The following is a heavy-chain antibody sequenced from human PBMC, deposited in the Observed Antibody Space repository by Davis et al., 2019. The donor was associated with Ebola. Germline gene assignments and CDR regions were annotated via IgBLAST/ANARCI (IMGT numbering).Heavy chain of an antibody. D-gene: IGHD2-8*01. CDR1: GGSISSHY. CDR2: IHYSGST. J-gene: IGHJ4*02. CDR3: ARHNNGGTHPIEY. Sequence: MPSETLSLTCTVSGGSISSHYWTWIRQPPGKGLEWIGHIHYSGSTNYNPSLKSRVTMSVDTSKNQFSLKLSSVSAADTAVYYCARHNNGGTHPIEYWGQGTLVTVSS. V-gene: IGHV4-59*08.